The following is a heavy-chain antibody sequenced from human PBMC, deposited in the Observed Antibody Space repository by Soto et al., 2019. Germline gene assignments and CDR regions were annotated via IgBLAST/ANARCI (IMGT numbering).Heavy chain of an antibody. CDR1: GYTFTSYD. Sequence: GASVKVSCKASGYTFTSYDINWVRQATGQGLEWMGIINPSGGSTSYAQKFQGRVTMTRDTSTSTVYMELSSLRSEDTAVYYCARWGSITMVRGVIIPFDYWGQGTLVTVSS. CDR3: ARWGSITMVRGVIIPFDY. V-gene: IGHV1-46*01. D-gene: IGHD3-10*01. CDR2: INPSGGST. J-gene: IGHJ4*02.